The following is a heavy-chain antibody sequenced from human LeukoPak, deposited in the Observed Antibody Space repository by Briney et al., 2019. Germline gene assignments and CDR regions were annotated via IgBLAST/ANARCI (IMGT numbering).Heavy chain of an antibody. CDR3: ARVRGSYYDY. CDR2: IKQDGSEK. Sequence: GGSLRLSCAASGFTLSSYAMSWVRQAPGKGLEWVANIKQDGSEKYYVDSVKGRFTISRDNAKNSLYLQMNSLRAEDTAVYYCARVRGSYYDYWGQGTLVTVSS. D-gene: IGHD1-26*01. CDR1: GFTLSSYA. J-gene: IGHJ4*02. V-gene: IGHV3-7*01.